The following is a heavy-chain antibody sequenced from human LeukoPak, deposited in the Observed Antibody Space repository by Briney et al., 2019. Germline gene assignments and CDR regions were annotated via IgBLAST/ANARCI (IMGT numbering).Heavy chain of an antibody. J-gene: IGHJ4*02. CDR1: GFTFSSYA. Sequence: GGSLRLTCAASGFTFSSYAMSWVRQAPGKGLEWVSGISGSGDNTYYADSVKGRFTISRDNSKNTLSLQMNSLRAEDTAVYYCAKDNRATMIEVLISYYFDYWGQGTLVPVSS. CDR3: AKDNRATMIEVLISYYFDY. CDR2: ISGSGDNT. D-gene: IGHD3-22*01. V-gene: IGHV3-23*01.